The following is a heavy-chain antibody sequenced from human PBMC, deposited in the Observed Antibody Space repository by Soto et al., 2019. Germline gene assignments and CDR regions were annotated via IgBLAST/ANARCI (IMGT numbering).Heavy chain of an antibody. CDR1: GYTFTSYG. CDR3: ARGAYCSGGSCYSPSLAY. CDR2: ISAYNGNT. Sequence: ASVKVSCKASGYTFTSYGISWVRQAPGQGLEWMGWISAYNGNTNYAQKLQGRVTMTTDTSTSTAYMELRSLRSDDTAVYYCARGAYCSGGSCYSPSLAYWGQGTLVTVSS. D-gene: IGHD2-15*01. J-gene: IGHJ4*02. V-gene: IGHV1-18*01.